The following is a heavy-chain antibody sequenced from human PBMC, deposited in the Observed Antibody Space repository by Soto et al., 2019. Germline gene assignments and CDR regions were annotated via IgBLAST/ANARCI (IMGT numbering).Heavy chain of an antibody. CDR1: GFTFSSYS. D-gene: IGHD3-9*01. J-gene: IGHJ3*02. CDR3: VKVGVLRYFDWLPARAFDI. Sequence: RGSLRLSCAASGFTFSSYSMNWVRQAPGKGLEWVSSISSSSSYIYYADSVKGRFTISRDNSKNTLYLQMSSLRAEDTAVYYCVKVGVLRYFDWLPARAFDIWGQGTMVTVSS. CDR2: ISSSSSYI. V-gene: IGHV3-21*01.